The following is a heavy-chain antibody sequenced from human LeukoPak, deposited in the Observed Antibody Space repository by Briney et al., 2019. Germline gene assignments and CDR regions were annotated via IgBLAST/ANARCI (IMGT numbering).Heavy chain of an antibody. CDR2: IKQDGSEK. V-gene: IGHV3-7*03. D-gene: IGHD6-19*01. CDR1: GFTFSSYW. CDR3: AKGAGIAVAGTSFDY. Sequence: GGSLRLSCAASGFTFSSYWMSWVRQAPGKGLEWVANIKQDGSEKYYVDSVKGRFTISRDNAKNSLYLQMNSLRAEDTAVYYCAKGAGIAVAGTSFDYWGQGTLVTVSS. J-gene: IGHJ4*02.